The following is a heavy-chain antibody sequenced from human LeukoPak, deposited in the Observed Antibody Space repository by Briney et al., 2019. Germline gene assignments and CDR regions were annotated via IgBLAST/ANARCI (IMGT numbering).Heavy chain of an antibody. J-gene: IGHJ4*02. CDR2: INSNSGGT. Sequence: ASVKVSCKASGYTFTSYGISWVRQAPGQGLEWMGRINSNSGGTNYAQNFQGRVTMTRDTSINTVYMEVSGLTSDDTAVYYCARGGSGSGYLYYFDYWGQGTLVSVSS. D-gene: IGHD3-10*01. V-gene: IGHV1-2*06. CDR3: ARGGSGSGYLYYFDY. CDR1: GYTFTSYG.